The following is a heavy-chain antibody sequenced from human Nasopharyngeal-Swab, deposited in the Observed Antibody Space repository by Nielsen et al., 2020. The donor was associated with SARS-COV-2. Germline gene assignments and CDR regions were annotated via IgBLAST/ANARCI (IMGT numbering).Heavy chain of an antibody. V-gene: IGHV3-21*01. J-gene: IGHJ6*02. Sequence: GESLKISCAASGFTFSSYSMNWVRQAPGKGLEWVSSISSSSSYIYYADSVKGRFTISRDNAKNSLYLQMNSLRAEDTAVYYCAGDPPVPVDYYYGMDVWGQGTTVTVSS. CDR2: ISSSSSYI. CDR3: AGDPPVPVDYYYGMDV. CDR1: GFTFSSYS. D-gene: IGHD2-2*01.